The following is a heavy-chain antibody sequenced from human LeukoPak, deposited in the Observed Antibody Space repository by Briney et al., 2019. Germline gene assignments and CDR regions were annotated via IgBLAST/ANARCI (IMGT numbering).Heavy chain of an antibody. CDR2: INPNSGGT. D-gene: IGHD3-10*01. CDR1: GFTFTGYY. Sequence: ASVKVSCKASGFTFTGYYMHWVRQAPGQGLEWMGCINPNSGGTNYAQKFQGRVTMTRDTSISTAYMELSRLRSDDTAVYYCARGLDSGITMVRGVINPFDYWGQGTLVTVSS. CDR3: ARGLDSGITMVRGVINPFDY. V-gene: IGHV1-2*02. J-gene: IGHJ4*02.